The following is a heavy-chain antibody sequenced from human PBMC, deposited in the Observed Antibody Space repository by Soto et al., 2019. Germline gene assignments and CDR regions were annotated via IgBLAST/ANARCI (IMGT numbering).Heavy chain of an antibody. Sequence: QVHFQESGPGLVKPSETLSLTCTVSGGSINNYYCNWVRQPPGKGLEWIGSIHYSGTTHYNPSLESRVTISADRAKNQFSLKRNSVTAADTAVYYCAGDTYGMDVWGQGTTVTVSS. V-gene: IGHV4-59*01. CDR3: AGDTYGMDV. CDR1: GGSINNYY. J-gene: IGHJ6*02. CDR2: IHYSGTT.